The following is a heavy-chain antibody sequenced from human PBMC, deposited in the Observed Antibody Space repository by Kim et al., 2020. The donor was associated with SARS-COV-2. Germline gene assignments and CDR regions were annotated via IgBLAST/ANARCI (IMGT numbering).Heavy chain of an antibody. CDR2: ISSSSSYI. J-gene: IGHJ5*01. Sequence: GGSLRLSCAASGFTFSSYSMNWVRQAPGKGLEWVSSISSSSSYIYYADSVKGRFTISRDNAKNSLYLQMNSLRAEDTAVYYCASLSVVVAAAATGNWFDSWGEGTLVTVSS. V-gene: IGHV3-21*01. D-gene: IGHD2-15*01. CDR3: ASLSVVVAAAATGNWFDS. CDR1: GFTFSSYS.